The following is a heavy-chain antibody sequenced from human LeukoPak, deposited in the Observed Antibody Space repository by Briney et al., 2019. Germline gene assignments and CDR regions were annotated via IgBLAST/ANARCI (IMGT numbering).Heavy chain of an antibody. Sequence: PSETLSLTCTVSGGSISSYYWSWIRQPPGKGLEWIGYIYYSGSTNYNPSLKSRVTISVDTSKNQFSLKLSSVTAADTAVYYCARDRVGSATLGFDYWGQGTLVTVSS. J-gene: IGHJ4*02. CDR2: IYYSGST. V-gene: IGHV4-59*01. D-gene: IGHD1-26*01. CDR3: ARDRVGSATLGFDY. CDR1: GGSISSYY.